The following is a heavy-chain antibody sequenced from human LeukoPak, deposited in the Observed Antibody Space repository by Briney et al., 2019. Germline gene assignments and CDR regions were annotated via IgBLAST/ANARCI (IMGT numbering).Heavy chain of an antibody. Sequence: GGSLRLSCAASGFTFNSYTMNWVRQAPGKGLEWVSCVSKSSDYIYYADSVRGRFAISRDNVKTLVYLEMNSLRAEDTGVYYCAREEDSRAIRTSDGLDVWGEGTTVTVSP. CDR1: GFTFNSYT. CDR3: AREEDSRAIRTSDGLDV. J-gene: IGHJ6*04. CDR2: VSKSSDYI. V-gene: IGHV3-21*01. D-gene: IGHD3-22*01.